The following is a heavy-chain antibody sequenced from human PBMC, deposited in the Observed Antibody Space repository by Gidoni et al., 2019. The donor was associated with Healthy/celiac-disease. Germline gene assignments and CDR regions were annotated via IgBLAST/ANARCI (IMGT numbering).Heavy chain of an antibody. CDR2: IIPIFGTA. CDR1: GGTFSSYA. D-gene: IGHD3-22*01. V-gene: IGHV1-69*01. Sequence: QVQLVQSGAEVKKPGSSVKVSCKASGGTFSSYAIRWVRPAPGQGLEWMGGIIPIFGTANYAQKFQGRVTITADESTSTAYMELSSLRSEDTAVYYCARGRDIYYDSSGYLLGRYYYYYGMDVWGQGTTVTVSS. J-gene: IGHJ6*02. CDR3: ARGRDIYYDSSGYLLGRYYYYYGMDV.